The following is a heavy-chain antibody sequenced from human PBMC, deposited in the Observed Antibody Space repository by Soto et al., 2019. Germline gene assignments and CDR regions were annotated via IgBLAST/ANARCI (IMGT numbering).Heavy chain of an antibody. J-gene: IGHJ4*02. CDR1: GFTFSSYS. Sequence: GSLRLSCAASGFTFSSYSMNWVRQAPGKVLEWVSYISSSSSTIYYADSVKGRFTISRDNAKNSLYLQMNSLRDEDTAVYYCASLVLRYFDWPHPFDYWGQGTLVTVSS. CDR3: ASLVLRYFDWPHPFDY. V-gene: IGHV3-48*02. CDR2: ISSSSSTI. D-gene: IGHD3-9*01.